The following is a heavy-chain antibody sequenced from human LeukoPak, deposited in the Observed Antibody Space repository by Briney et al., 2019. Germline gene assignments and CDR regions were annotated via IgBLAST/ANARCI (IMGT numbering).Heavy chain of an antibody. V-gene: IGHV3-23*01. CDR2: IRNSGDTT. Sequence: GGSLRLSCAASGFTFNTYTMYWVRQAPGKGLEWVSGIRNSGDTTYYADSVKGRVTISRDNSKNTLFLQMNSLRAEDTAVYYCAKGQQLDIAVAGTGSDAFDIWGQGTMVTVSS. CDR3: AKGQQLDIAVAGTGSDAFDI. CDR1: GFTFNTYT. D-gene: IGHD6-19*01. J-gene: IGHJ3*02.